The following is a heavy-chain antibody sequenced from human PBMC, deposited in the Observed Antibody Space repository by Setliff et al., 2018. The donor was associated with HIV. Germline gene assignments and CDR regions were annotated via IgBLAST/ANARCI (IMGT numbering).Heavy chain of an antibody. Sequence: PSETLSLTCTVSGGSISRRDYCWGWIRQPPGKGLEWIGSVYYTWNTYYNPSLNSRVTVSVDTSKNQFSLKLSSVTAADTAVYYCARQFRYPNRAVAGVDYWGQGTLVTVSS. V-gene: IGHV4-39*01. J-gene: IGHJ4*02. CDR1: GGSISRRDYC. CDR2: VYYTWNT. D-gene: IGHD6-19*01. CDR3: ARQFRYPNRAVAGVDY.